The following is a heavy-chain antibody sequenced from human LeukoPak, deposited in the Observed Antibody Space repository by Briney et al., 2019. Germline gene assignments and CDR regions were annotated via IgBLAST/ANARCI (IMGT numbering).Heavy chain of an antibody. Sequence: SETLSLTCAVSGGSISSGGYSWSWIRQPPGKGLEWIGYIYHSGSTYYNPSLKSRVTISVDRSKSQFSLKLSSVTAADTAVYYCARGLNYYDSSGYYYGDAFDIWGQGTMVTVSS. D-gene: IGHD3-22*01. CDR3: ARGLNYYDSSGYYYGDAFDI. V-gene: IGHV4-30-2*01. CDR1: GGSISSGGYS. J-gene: IGHJ3*02. CDR2: IYHSGST.